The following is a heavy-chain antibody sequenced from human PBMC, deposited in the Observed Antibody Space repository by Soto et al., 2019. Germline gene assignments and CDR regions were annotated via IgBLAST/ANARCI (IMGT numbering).Heavy chain of an antibody. Sequence: HPGGSLRLSCAASGFTFSSYGMHWVRQAPGKGLEWVADISSSGSTIYYADSVKGRFTISRDNAKNSLYLQMNSLRAEDTAVYYCARGCSGGSCYARTINYYHYYMDVWGKGTTVTVSS. CDR1: GFTFSSYG. CDR3: ARGCSGGSCYARTINYYHYYMDV. CDR2: ISSSGSTI. V-gene: IGHV3-48*04. D-gene: IGHD2-15*01. J-gene: IGHJ6*03.